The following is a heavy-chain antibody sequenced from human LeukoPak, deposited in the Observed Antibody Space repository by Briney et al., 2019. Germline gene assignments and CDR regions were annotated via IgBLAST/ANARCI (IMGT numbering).Heavy chain of an antibody. Sequence: SETLSLTCAVSGGSISSSNWWSWVRQPPGKGLEWIGEIYHSGSTNYNPSLKSRVTISVDKSKNQFSLKLSSVTAADTAVYYCARQLVVVVPAAMYSSSWLYYFDYWGQGTLVTVSS. CDR2: IYHSGST. CDR3: ARQLVVVVPAAMYSSSWLYYFDY. CDR1: GGSISSSNW. V-gene: IGHV4-4*02. J-gene: IGHJ4*02. D-gene: IGHD2-2*01.